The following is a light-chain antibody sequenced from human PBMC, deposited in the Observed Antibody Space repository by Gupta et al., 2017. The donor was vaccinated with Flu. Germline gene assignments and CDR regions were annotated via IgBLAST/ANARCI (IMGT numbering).Light chain of an antibody. CDR3: SSETSSSNHVV. V-gene: IGLV2-14*01. CDR2: EVS. CDR1: SSDVGGYNY. Sequence: SALTQPASVSGSPGPSITISYTGTSSDVGGYNYVSWYQQRPGKAPKLMIYEVSNRPAGVSNRFSGSKSGNTASITIAGLQAEEEADYYCSSETSSSNHVVFGGGTKRTVL. J-gene: IGLJ2*01.